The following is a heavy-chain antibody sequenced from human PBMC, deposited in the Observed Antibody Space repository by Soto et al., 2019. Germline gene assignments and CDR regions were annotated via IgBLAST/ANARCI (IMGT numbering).Heavy chain of an antibody. Sequence: QVQLVQSGAEVKKPGASVKVSCKASGYTFTRSGISWVRQAPGQGLEWMGWINGYNGNTKYAQKFQGRITMTTDTPTSTAYMELRSLRSDDTAVYYCARMGDVPSSCSGMDVWGQGTTVIVSS. CDR1: GYTFTRSG. CDR2: INGYNGNT. J-gene: IGHJ6*02. V-gene: IGHV1-18*01. CDR3: ARMGDVPSSCSGMDV. D-gene: IGHD3-16*01.